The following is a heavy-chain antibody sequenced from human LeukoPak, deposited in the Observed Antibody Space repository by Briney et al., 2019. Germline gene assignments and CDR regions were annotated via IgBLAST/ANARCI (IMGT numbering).Heavy chain of an antibody. CDR3: ARDRPSPPGAVAGTEFDY. Sequence: PGGSLRLSCTASGFTFSSYGMHWVRQAPGKGLEWVAVIWYDGSNKYYADSVKGRFTISRDNSKNTLYLQMNSLRAEDTAVYYCARDRPSPPGAVAGTEFDYWGQGTLVTVSS. J-gene: IGHJ4*02. D-gene: IGHD6-19*01. V-gene: IGHV3-33*01. CDR2: IWYDGSNK. CDR1: GFTFSSYG.